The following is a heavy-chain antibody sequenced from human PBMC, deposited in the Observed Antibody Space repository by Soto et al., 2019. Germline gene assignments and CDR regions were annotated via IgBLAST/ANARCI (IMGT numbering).Heavy chain of an antibody. CDR2: LSGSGGTT. CDR3: AKGDAYSGNAFDI. D-gene: IGHD2-21*01. J-gene: IGHJ3*02. V-gene: IGHV3-23*01. Sequence: GGSLRLSCAASGFTFSSYAMSWVRQTPGKGLEEVSTLSGSGGTTYYADSVKGQFTISRDNSKNTLYLQMNSLRAEDTAVYYCAKGDAYSGNAFDIWGQGTMVTVSS. CDR1: GFTFSSYA.